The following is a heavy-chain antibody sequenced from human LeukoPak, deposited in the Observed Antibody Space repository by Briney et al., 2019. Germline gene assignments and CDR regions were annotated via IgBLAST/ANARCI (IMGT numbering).Heavy chain of an antibody. Sequence: PSETLSLTCTVSGGSISSGDYYWSWIRQPPGKGLEWIGYIYYSGSTNYNPSLKSRVTISVDTSKNQFSLKLSSVTAADTAVYYCASYLVGGWFDPWGQGTLVTVSS. J-gene: IGHJ5*02. CDR1: GGSISSGDYY. V-gene: IGHV4-61*08. D-gene: IGHD2-2*01. CDR2: IYYSGST. CDR3: ASYLVGGWFDP.